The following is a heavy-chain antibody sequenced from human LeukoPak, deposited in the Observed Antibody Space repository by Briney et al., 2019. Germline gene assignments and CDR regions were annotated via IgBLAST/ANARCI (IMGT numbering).Heavy chain of an antibody. CDR1: GGSISSSSYY. D-gene: IGHD6-13*01. J-gene: IGHJ4*02. Sequence: PSETLSLTCTVSGGSISSSSYYWGWIRQPPGTGLEWLGSIYYSGGTYYNPSLKSRVTISVDTSKNQFSLKLSSVTAADTAVYYCARFVAAAGYYFDYWGQGTLVTVSS. CDR3: ARFVAAAGYYFDY. V-gene: IGHV4-39*01. CDR2: IYYSGGT.